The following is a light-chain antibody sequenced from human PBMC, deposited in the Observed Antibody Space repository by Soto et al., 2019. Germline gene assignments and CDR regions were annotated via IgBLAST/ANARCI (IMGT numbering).Light chain of an antibody. CDR3: SSSTSSSTLVV. CDR2: DVN. CDR1: SSDVGGYNY. Sequence: QSALTQPASVSGSPGQSITISCTGTSSDVGGYNYVSWYQQQPGKAPKLMIYDVNNRPSGVSNRFSGSKSGNTASLTISGLQAEDEADYYCSSSTSSSTLVVFGGGTKVTVL. V-gene: IGLV2-14*01. J-gene: IGLJ2*01.